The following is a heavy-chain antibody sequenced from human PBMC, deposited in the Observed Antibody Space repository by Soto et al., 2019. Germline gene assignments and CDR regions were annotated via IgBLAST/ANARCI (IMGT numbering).Heavy chain of an antibody. CDR2: IFSNDEK. CDR1: GFSLSNARMG. Sequence: QVTLKESGPVLVKPTETLTLTCTVSGFSLSNARMGVSWIRQPPGKALEWLAHIFSNDEKSYSTSLKSRLTIPKDTYKSKVVLTMTNMEPVDTATYYCARHGRGVGARPLDYWGQGTLVTVSS. CDR3: ARHGRGVGARPLDY. J-gene: IGHJ4*02. D-gene: IGHD1-26*01. V-gene: IGHV2-26*01.